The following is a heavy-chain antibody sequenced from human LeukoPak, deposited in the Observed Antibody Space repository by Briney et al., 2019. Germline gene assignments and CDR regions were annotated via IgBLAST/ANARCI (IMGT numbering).Heavy chain of an antibody. D-gene: IGHD3-22*01. CDR3: ARASQITMIVVVPDY. CDR2: INPNSGGT. CDR1: GYTFTGYY. J-gene: IGHJ4*02. Sequence: PLASVKVSCKASGYTFTGYYMHWVRQAPGQGLEWMGWINPNSGGTNYAQKFQGRVTMTRDTTISTAYMELRWLRSVDSAVYYCARASQITMIVVVPDYWGQGTLVTVSS. V-gene: IGHV1-2*02.